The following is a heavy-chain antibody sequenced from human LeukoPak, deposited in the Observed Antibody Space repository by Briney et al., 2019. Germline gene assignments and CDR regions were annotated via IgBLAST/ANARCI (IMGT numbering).Heavy chain of an antibody. Sequence: GGSLRLSCAASGFTFSSYGMHWVRQAPGKGLEWVAFIRYDENNKYYAGSVEGRFTISRDNSKNTLYLHMNSLRAEDTAVYYCAKDEVWYCSSTSCSSPGNWGQGTLVTVSS. CDR3: AKDEVWYCSSTSCSSPGN. CDR1: GFTFSSYG. CDR2: IRYDENNK. D-gene: IGHD2-2*01. J-gene: IGHJ4*02. V-gene: IGHV3-30*02.